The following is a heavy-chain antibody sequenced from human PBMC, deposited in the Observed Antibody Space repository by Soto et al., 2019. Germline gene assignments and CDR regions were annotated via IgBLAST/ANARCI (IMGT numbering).Heavy chain of an antibody. CDR1: GFTCVRYW. J-gene: IGHJ6*02. V-gene: IGHV3-74*03. Sequence: PGGSGTLAGAACGFTCVRYWMNWVRQATGKRVVWVSRIDSDGSSTTYQDSVKGRFTTSRANATNKLYLEMSSMRVEDTAVCYFARGRPYCMEVWGQG. CDR3: ARGRPYCMEV. CDR2: IDSDGSST.